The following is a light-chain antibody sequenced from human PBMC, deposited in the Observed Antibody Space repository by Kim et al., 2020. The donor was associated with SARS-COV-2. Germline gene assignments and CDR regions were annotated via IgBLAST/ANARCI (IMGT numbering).Light chain of an antibody. CDR1: QRIGSY. CDR2: SAS. J-gene: IGKJ4*01. V-gene: IGKV1-39*01. CDR3: QQSYSTLS. Sequence: LSAAVGDRVTITCRASQRIGSYVNWYQQKPGKAPNLLIYSASTLQSGVPSRFRGSGSGTDFTLTISSLQPEDFATYYCQQSYSTLSFGGGTKLEI.